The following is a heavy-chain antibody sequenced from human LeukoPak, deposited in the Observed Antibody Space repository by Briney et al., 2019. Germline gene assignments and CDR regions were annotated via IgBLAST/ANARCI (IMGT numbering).Heavy chain of an antibody. Sequence: GGSLRLSCAASGFTFSSYAMSWVRQAPGKGLEWVSAISGSGSSTYYADSVKGRFTISRDNSKNTLYLQMNSLRAEDTAVYYCAKADCSSTSCSFDYWGQGTLVTVSS. D-gene: IGHD2-2*01. CDR3: AKADCSSTSCSFDY. V-gene: IGHV3-23*01. J-gene: IGHJ4*02. CDR1: GFTFSSYA. CDR2: ISGSGSST.